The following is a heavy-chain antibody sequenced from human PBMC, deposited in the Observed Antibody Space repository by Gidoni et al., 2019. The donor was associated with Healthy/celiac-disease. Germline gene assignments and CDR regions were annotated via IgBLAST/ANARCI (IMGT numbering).Heavy chain of an antibody. J-gene: IGHJ4*02. CDR3: ARDYSSGWSPSLFDY. CDR2: ISSSGSTI. D-gene: IGHD6-19*01. Sequence: EVQLVESGGGLVQPGGSLRLSCAASGFTFSSYEMNWVRQAPGKGLEWVSYISSSGSTIYYADSVKGRFTISRDNAKNSLYLQMNSLRAEDTAVYYCARDYSSGWSPSLFDYWGQGTLVTVSS. V-gene: IGHV3-48*03. CDR1: GFTFSSYE.